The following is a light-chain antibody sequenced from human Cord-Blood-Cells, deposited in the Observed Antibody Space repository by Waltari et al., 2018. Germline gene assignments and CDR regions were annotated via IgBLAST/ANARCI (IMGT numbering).Light chain of an antibody. J-gene: IGLJ2*01. CDR2: EGS. V-gene: IGLV2-23*03. CDR3: CSYAGSSTFV. CDR1: SSDVGSYNL. Sequence: QSALTQPASVSGSPGQSITISCTGTSSDVGSYNLVSWYQQHPGKAPKRMIHEGSKRPSGVSNRFSGSKSGNTASLTISGLQAEDEADYYCCSYAGSSTFVFGGGTKLTVL.